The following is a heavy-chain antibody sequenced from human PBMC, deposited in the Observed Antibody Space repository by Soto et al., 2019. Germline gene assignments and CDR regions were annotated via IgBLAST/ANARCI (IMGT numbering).Heavy chain of an antibody. Sequence: EVQLLESGGGLVQPGGSLRLSCAASGFTFSSYAMSWVRQAPGKGLEWVSAISGSGGSTYYADSVKGRFTISRDNSKKPLYMQMNSLRAEDTAVYYCAKAACSSTSCYDLALYGMDVWGQGTTVTVSS. J-gene: IGHJ6*02. CDR2: ISGSGGST. D-gene: IGHD2-2*01. CDR3: AKAACSSTSCYDLALYGMDV. V-gene: IGHV3-23*01. CDR1: GFTFSSYA.